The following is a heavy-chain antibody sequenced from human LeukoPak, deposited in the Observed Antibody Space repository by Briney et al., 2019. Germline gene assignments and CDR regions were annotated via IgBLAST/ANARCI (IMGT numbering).Heavy chain of an antibody. CDR2: ISGSGGST. CDR1: GLTFSSCS. V-gene: IGHV3-23*01. Sequence: GGSLRLSCAASGLTFSSCSISWVRQAPGKGLEWVSAISGSGGSTYYADSVKGRFTISRDNSKNTLYLQMNSLRAEDTAVYYCAKFGGLYNWNYYFDYWGQGTLVTVSS. D-gene: IGHD1-7*01. J-gene: IGHJ4*02. CDR3: AKFGGLYNWNYYFDY.